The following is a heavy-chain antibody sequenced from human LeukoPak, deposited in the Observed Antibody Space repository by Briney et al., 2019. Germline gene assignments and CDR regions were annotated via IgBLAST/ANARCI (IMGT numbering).Heavy chain of an antibody. V-gene: IGHV3-15*07. D-gene: IGHD3-22*01. J-gene: IGHJ5*02. CDR3: ATDFYDST. CDR1: GFSFYNAW. Sequence: GGSLRLSCATSGFSFYNAWMNWVRQAPGKGLEWVGRIRSNSDGGTIDYAAPVKGRFTLSRDDSKDTLYLQMDSLQTEDTAVYYCATDFYDSTWGQGTLVTVSS. CDR2: IRSNSDGGTI.